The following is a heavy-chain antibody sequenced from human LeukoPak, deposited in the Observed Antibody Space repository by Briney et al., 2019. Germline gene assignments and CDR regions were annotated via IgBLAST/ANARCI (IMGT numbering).Heavy chain of an antibody. Sequence: SETLSLTCTVSGGSISSYYWSWIRQPPGKGLEWIGYIYYSGSTNYNPSLKSRVTISVDTSKNQFSLKLSSVTAADTAVYYCARENSGSYREFDYWGQGTLVTVSS. D-gene: IGHD1-26*01. CDR1: GGSISSYY. CDR3: ARENSGSYREFDY. J-gene: IGHJ4*02. CDR2: IYYSGST. V-gene: IGHV4-59*12.